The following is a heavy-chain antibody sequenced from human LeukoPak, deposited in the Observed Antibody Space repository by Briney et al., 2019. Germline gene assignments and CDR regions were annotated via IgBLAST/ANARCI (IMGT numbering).Heavy chain of an antibody. V-gene: IGHV4-59*01. D-gene: IGHD2-2*03. CDR1: GGSISSYY. CDR2: IYYSGST. J-gene: IGHJ4*02. Sequence: PSETLSLTCTVSGGSISSYYWSWIRQPPRKGLEWIGYIYYSGSTNYNPSLKSRVTISVDTSKNQFSLKLSPVTAADTAVYYCARWIGDYGDYWGQGTLVTVSS. CDR3: ARWIGDYGDY.